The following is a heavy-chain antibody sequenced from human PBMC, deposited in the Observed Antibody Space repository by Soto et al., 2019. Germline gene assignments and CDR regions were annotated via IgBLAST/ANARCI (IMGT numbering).Heavy chain of an antibody. V-gene: IGHV1-18*01. D-gene: IGHD3-22*01. Sequence: GASVKVSCEASGYTFTSYGISWVRQAPGQGLEWMGWISAYNGNTNYAQRLQGRVTMTTDTSTSTAYMELRSLRSDDTAAYYCARDLARSSLHYYDSSGYQGPPHYWGQGTLVTVSS. J-gene: IGHJ4*02. CDR2: ISAYNGNT. CDR3: ARDLARSSLHYYDSSGYQGPPHY. CDR1: GYTFTSYG.